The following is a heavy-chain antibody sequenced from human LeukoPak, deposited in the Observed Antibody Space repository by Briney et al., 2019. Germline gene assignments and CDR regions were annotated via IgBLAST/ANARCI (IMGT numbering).Heavy chain of an antibody. CDR2: IKQDGSEK. CDR1: GFTFSSYA. Sequence: PGRSLRLSCAASGFTFSSYAMHWVRQAPGKGLEWVANIKQDGSEKYYVDSVKGRFTISRDNAKNSLYLQMNSLRAEDTAVYYCARDYCTNGVCYFRYYYYGMDVWGQGTTVTVSS. V-gene: IGHV3-7*01. CDR3: ARDYCTNGVCYFRYYYYGMDV. D-gene: IGHD2-8*01. J-gene: IGHJ6*02.